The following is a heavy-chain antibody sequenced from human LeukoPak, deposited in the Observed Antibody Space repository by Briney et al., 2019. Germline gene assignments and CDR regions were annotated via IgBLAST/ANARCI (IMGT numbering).Heavy chain of an antibody. D-gene: IGHD2-15*01. J-gene: IGHJ4*02. CDR3: ARHWDYCSGGSCYSSKPYFDY. V-gene: IGHV4-34*01. CDR1: GGSFSGYY. Sequence: SETLSLTCAVYGGSFSGYYWSWIRQPPGKGLEWIGEINHSGSTNYNPSLKSRVTISVDTSKNQFSLKLSSVTAADTAVYYCARHWDYCSGGSCYSSKPYFDYWGQGTLVTVSS. CDR2: INHSGST.